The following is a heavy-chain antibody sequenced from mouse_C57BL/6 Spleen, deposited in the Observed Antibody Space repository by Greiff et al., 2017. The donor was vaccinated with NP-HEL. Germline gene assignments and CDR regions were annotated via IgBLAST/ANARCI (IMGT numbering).Heavy chain of an antibody. J-gene: IGHJ4*01. CDR1: GFSLTSYA. V-gene: IGHV2-9-1*01. D-gene: IGHD1-1*01. CDR3: AKNYYGSRGAMDY. Sequence: QVQLKQSGPGLVAPSQSLSNTCTVSGFSLTSYAISWVRQPPGKGLEWLGVIWTGGGTNYNSALKSRLSISKDNSKSQVFLKMNSLQTDDTARYYCAKNYYGSRGAMDYWGQGTSVTVSS. CDR2: IWTGGGT.